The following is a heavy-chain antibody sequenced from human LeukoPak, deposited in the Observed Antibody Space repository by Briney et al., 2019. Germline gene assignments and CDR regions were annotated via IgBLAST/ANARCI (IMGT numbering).Heavy chain of an antibody. Sequence: ASVKVSCKASGYTFTSYGISWVRQAPGQGLEWMEWISGYNGNTNYAQKFLGRVSMTADTSTSTAYMELRSLTSDDTAVYYCARSGRGTYYYFDLWGQGTLVTVSS. CDR2: ISGYNGNT. D-gene: IGHD5-12*01. J-gene: IGHJ4*02. CDR3: ARSGRGTYYYFDL. V-gene: IGHV1-18*01. CDR1: GYTFTSYG.